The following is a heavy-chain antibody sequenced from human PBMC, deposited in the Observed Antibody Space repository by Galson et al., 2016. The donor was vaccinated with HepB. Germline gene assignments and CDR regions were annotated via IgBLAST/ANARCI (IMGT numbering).Heavy chain of an antibody. V-gene: IGHV3-21*04. CDR3: ARSYTSGWDYYFDY. CDR1: GFVFSSYI. Sequence: SLRLSCAASGFVFSSYIMNWVRQAPGKGLEWVSSINYIYYADSVKGRFTISRDNAKNSLYLQMNSLRVEDTAVYYCARSYTSGWDYYFDYWGQGTLVTVSS. J-gene: IGHJ4*02. D-gene: IGHD6-19*01. CDR2: INYI.